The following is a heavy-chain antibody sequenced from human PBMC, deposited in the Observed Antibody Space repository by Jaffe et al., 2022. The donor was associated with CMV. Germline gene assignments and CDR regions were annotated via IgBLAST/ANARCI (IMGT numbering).Heavy chain of an antibody. Sequence: QVQLVQSGAEVKKPGASVKVSCKASGYTFTGYYMHWVRQAPGQGLEWMGWINPNSGGTNYAQKFQGRVTMTRDTSISTAYMELSRLRSDDTAVYYCARAYGSGSLEPYYFDYWGQGTLVTVSS. J-gene: IGHJ4*02. CDR2: INPNSGGT. CDR1: GYTFTGYY. V-gene: IGHV1-2*02. D-gene: IGHD3-10*01. CDR3: ARAYGSGSLEPYYFDY.